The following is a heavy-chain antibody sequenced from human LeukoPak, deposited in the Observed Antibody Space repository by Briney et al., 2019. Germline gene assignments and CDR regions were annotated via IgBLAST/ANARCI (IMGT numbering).Heavy chain of an antibody. V-gene: IGHV4-34*01. CDR2: INHSGST. CDR3: ARVRATGTFEY. CDR1: GGSFSGYY. J-gene: IGHJ4*02. Sequence: SETLSLTCADYGGSFSGYYWNWIRQPPGKGLEWIGEINHSGSTNYNPSLKSRVTISVDTSKNQFSLKMKSVTAADTAMYYCARVRATGTFEYWGQGTLVTVSS. D-gene: IGHD4-17*01.